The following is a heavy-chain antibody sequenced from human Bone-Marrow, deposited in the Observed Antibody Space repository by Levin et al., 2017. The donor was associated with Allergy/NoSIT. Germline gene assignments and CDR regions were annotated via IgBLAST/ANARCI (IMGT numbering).Heavy chain of an antibody. D-gene: IGHD2/OR15-2a*01. CDR3: AKVFSTGMDV. V-gene: IGHV3-74*01. J-gene: IGHJ6*02. CDR2: INPDGRST. CDR1: GFTFSTYW. Sequence: GGSLRLSCAASGFTFSTYWMHWVRQVPGKGLVWVSRINPDGRSTTHADSVKGRFTISRDNAKNTLYLQMNSLRAEDTAVYYCAKVFSTGMDVWGQGTTVTVSS.